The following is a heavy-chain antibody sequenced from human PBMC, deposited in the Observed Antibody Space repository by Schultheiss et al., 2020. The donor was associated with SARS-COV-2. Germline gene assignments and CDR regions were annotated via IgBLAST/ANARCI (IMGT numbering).Heavy chain of an antibody. J-gene: IGHJ6*03. D-gene: IGHD3-3*01. CDR2: ISYDGSNK. V-gene: IGHV3-30*01. Sequence: GGSLRLSCAASGFTFSSYAMHWVRQAPGKGLEWVAVISYDGSNKYYADSVKGRFTISRDNSKNTLYLQMNSLRAEDTAVYYCAKDGYDDFWSGYYSYYYYYYMDVWGKGTTVTVSS. CDR3: AKDGYDDFWSGYYSYYYYYYMDV. CDR1: GFTFSSYA.